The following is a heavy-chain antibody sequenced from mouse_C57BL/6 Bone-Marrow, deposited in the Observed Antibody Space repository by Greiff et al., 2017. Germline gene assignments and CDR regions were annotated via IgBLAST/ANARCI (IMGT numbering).Heavy chain of an antibody. D-gene: IGHD2-1*01. CDR3: ARSSLYYGNYYAMDY. CDR1: GFTFTDYY. CDR2: IRNKANGYTT. V-gene: IGHV7-3*01. Sequence: EVKLVESGGGLVQPGGSLSLSCAASGFTFTDYYMSWVRQPPGKALEWLGFIRNKANGYTTEYSASVKGRFTISSDNSQSILYLQMNALRAEDSATYYCARSSLYYGNYYAMDYWGQGTSVTVSS. J-gene: IGHJ4*01.